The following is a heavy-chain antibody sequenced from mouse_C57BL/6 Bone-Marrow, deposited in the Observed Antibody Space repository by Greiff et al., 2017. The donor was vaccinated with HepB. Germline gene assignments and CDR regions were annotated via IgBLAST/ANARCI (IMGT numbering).Heavy chain of an antibody. V-gene: IGHV5-12*01. J-gene: IGHJ4*01. Sequence: EVKLVESGGGLVQPGGSLKLSCAASGFTFSDYYMYWVRQTPEKRLEWVAYISNGGGSTYYPDTVKGRVTISRDNAKNTLYLQMSRLKSEDTAMYYCARAMITRAMDYWGQGTSVTVSS. CDR1: GFTFSDYY. CDR2: ISNGGGST. CDR3: ARAMITRAMDY. D-gene: IGHD2-4*01.